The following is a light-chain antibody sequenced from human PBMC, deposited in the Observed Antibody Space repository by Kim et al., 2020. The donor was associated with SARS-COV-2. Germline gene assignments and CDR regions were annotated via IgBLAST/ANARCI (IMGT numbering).Light chain of an antibody. CDR3: QTNKSNST. Sequence: DIQMTQSPSTLSASVGDRVTMTCRASQTISNWLAWYQQKPGKAPKLLIYKASSLQSGVPSRFSGSGSGTEFTLTISSLHPEDFATYYGQTNKSNSTFGQGSKMDIK. CDR1: QTISNW. J-gene: IGKJ1*01. CDR2: KAS. V-gene: IGKV1-5*03.